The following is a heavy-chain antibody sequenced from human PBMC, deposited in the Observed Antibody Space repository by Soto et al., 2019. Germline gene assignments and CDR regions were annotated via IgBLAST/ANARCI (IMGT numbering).Heavy chain of an antibody. D-gene: IGHD4-4*01. Sequence: SETLSLTCTVSGGSISSGGYYWSWIRQHPGKGLEWIGYIYYSGSTYYNPSLKSRVTISVDTSKNQFSLKLSSVTAADTAVYYCARGDDYRAPDAFDIWGQGTMVTVSS. V-gene: IGHV4-31*03. CDR2: IYYSGST. J-gene: IGHJ3*02. CDR3: ARGDDYRAPDAFDI. CDR1: GGSISSGGYY.